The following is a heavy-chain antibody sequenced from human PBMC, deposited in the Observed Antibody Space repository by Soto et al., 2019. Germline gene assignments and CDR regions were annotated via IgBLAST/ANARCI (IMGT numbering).Heavy chain of an antibody. CDR3: TTNFYSDHGMDV. CDR1: GITFSKAW. Sequence: EVQLVESGGGLVKPGGSLRLSCAASGITFSKAWMNWVRQSPGKGLEWVGRIKSRSDGGTTDYAAPVKGRFTISRADSKDTLWLQMNSLKTEDTAVYYCTTNFYSDHGMDVWGQGTTVTVSS. V-gene: IGHV3-15*01. J-gene: IGHJ6*02. D-gene: IGHD4-17*01. CDR2: IKSRSDGGTT.